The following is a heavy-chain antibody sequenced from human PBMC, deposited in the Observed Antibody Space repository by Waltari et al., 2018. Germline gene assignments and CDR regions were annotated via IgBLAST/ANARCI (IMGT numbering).Heavy chain of an antibody. Sequence: EVQLVQSGAEVKKPGESLKISCKGSGYSVTSYWIGWGRQMPGKGLEWMGIIYPGASDTRYSPSFQGQVTISAAKSLSTAYLQWSSLKASDTAMYYCARAGYCSGGSCYPGDYWGQGTLVTVSS. CDR1: GYSVTSYW. CDR2: IYPGASDT. D-gene: IGHD2-15*01. V-gene: IGHV5-51*01. CDR3: ARAGYCSGGSCYPGDY. J-gene: IGHJ4*02.